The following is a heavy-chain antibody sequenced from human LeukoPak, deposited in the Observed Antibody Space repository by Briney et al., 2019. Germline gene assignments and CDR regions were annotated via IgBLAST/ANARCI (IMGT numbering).Heavy chain of an antibody. J-gene: IGHJ4*02. CDR2: IWYDGSNK. Sequence: GGSLRLSCAASGFTFSSYGMHWVRQAPGKGLEWVAVIWYDGSNKYYADSVKGRFTISRDNSKNTLYLQMNSLRAEDMAVYYCAKAREGEYDITTLGYWGQGTLVTVSS. CDR1: GFTFSSYG. CDR3: AKAREGEYDITTLGY. V-gene: IGHV3-33*06. D-gene: IGHD2/OR15-2a*01.